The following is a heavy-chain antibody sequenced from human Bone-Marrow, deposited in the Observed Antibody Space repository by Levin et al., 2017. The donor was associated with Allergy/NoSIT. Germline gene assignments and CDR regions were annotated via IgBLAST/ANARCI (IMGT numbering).Heavy chain of an antibody. CDR2: ISWNSGSI. CDR3: AKGILEELTGWFDP. J-gene: IGHJ5*02. CDR1: GFTFDDYA. D-gene: IGHD1-7*01. Sequence: GGSLRLSCAASGFTFDDYAMHWVRQAPGKGLEWVSGISWNSGSIGYADSVKGRFTISRDNAKNSLYLQMNSLRAEDTALYYCAKGILEELTGWFDPWGQGTLVTVSS. V-gene: IGHV3-9*01.